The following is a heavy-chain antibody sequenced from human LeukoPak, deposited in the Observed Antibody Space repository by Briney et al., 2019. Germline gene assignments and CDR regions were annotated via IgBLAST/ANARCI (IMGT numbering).Heavy chain of an antibody. CDR3: AKDRSLDTAMVRAIFDY. CDR2: ISYDGSNK. D-gene: IGHD5-18*01. CDR1: GFTFSTCA. J-gene: IGHJ4*02. Sequence: PGGSLRLSCAASGFTFSTCAMNWVRQAPGKGLEWLAVISYDGSNKYYADSVKGRFTISRDNSKNTLYLQMNSLRAEDTAVYYCAKDRSLDTAMVRAIFDYWGQGTLVTVSS. V-gene: IGHV3-30*04.